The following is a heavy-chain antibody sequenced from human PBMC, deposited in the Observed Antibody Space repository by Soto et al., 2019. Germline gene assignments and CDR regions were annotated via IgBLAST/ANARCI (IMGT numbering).Heavy chain of an antibody. V-gene: IGHV4-39*01. CDR3: ARQVPAAIRLGWFDP. D-gene: IGHD2-2*02. J-gene: IGHJ5*02. CDR2: IYYSGST. Sequence: SETLSLTCTVSGGSISRSTYYWGWIRQPPGKGLEWIGGIYYSGSTYYRPSLKSRVTISVDTSKDQFSLKLSSVTAADTAVYYCARQVPAAIRLGWFDPWGQGTLVTVSS. CDR1: GGSISRSTYY.